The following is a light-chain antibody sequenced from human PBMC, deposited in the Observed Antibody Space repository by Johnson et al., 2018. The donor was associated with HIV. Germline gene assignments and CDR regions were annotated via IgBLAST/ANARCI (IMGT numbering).Light chain of an antibody. CDR2: ENN. V-gene: IGLV1-51*02. CDR1: SSKIGNNY. J-gene: IGLJ1*01. Sequence: HSVLTQPPSVSAAPGQKVTISCSGSSSKIGNNYVSWYQQLPGTAPKLLIYENNKRPSGIPDRFSGSKSGTSATLGITGLQTGDEADYYCGTWDSSLSAHNYVFGTGTKVTVL. CDR3: GTWDSSLSAHNYV.